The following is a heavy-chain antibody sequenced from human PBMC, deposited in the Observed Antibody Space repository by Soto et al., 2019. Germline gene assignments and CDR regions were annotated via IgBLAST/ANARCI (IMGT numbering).Heavy chain of an antibody. CDR3: ARDLSLPTYYDFWSGYYSWFDP. D-gene: IGHD3-3*01. Sequence: GGAMRVYCAASGFTFSSYSMNWVRQAPGKGLEWVSSISSSSSYIYYADSVKGRFTISRDNAKNSLYLQMNSLRAEDTAVYYCARDLSLPTYYDFWSGYYSWFDPWGQGTLVTVSS. V-gene: IGHV3-21*01. CDR2: ISSSSSYI. CDR1: GFTFSSYS. J-gene: IGHJ5*02.